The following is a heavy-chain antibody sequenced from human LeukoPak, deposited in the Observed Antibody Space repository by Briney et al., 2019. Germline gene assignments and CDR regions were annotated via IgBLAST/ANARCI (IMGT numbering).Heavy chain of an antibody. D-gene: IGHD7-27*01. CDR1: GFTFSSYS. CDR3: ARDPGVEVGY. Sequence: GGSLRLSCAASGFTFSSYSMNWVRQAPGKGLEWVSYISSSSSTIYYAGSVKGRFTISRDNAKNSLYLQMNSLRADDTAVYYCARDPGVEVGYWGQGTLVTVSS. J-gene: IGHJ4*01. CDR2: ISSSSSTI. V-gene: IGHV3-48*01.